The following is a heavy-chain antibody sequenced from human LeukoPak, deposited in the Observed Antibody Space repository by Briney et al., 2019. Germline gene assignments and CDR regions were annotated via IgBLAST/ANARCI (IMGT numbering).Heavy chain of an antibody. D-gene: IGHD6-13*01. CDR1: GGSISSYY. CDR3: ARGQQKLLPFDY. V-gene: IGHV4-59*01. CDR2: IYYSGST. J-gene: IGHJ4*02. Sequence: SETLSLTCTVSGGSISSYYWSWMRQPPGKGLEWIGYIYYSGSTNYNPSLKSRVTISVDTSKNQFSLKLSSVTAADTAVYYCARGQQKLLPFDYWGQGTPVTVSS.